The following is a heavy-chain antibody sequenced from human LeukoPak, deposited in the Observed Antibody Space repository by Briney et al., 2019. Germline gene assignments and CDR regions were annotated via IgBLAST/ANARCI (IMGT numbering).Heavy chain of an antibody. D-gene: IGHD6-13*01. V-gene: IGHV3-9*01. Sequence: LSLTCAVYGGSFSGYYWSWIRQPPGKGLEWVSGISWNSGSIGYADSVKGRFTISRDNAKNSLYLQMNSLRAEDTALYYCAKDRGYSSSDDAFDIWGQGTMVTVSS. CDR2: ISWNSGSI. CDR1: GGSFSGYY. J-gene: IGHJ3*02. CDR3: AKDRGYSSSDDAFDI.